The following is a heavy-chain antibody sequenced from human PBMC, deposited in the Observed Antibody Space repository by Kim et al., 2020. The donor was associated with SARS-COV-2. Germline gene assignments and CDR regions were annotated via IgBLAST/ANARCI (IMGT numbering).Heavy chain of an antibody. V-gene: IGHV4-34*01. J-gene: IGHJ4*02. CDR3: ARSYDSSGLRLTREDY. CDR2: INHSGST. D-gene: IGHD3-22*01. CDR1: GGSFSGYY. Sequence: SQTLSLTCAVYGGSFSGYYWSWIRQPPGKGLEWIGEINHSGSTNYNPSLKSRVTISVDTSKNQFSLKLSSVTAADTAVYYCARSYDSSGLRLTREDYWGQGTLVTVSS.